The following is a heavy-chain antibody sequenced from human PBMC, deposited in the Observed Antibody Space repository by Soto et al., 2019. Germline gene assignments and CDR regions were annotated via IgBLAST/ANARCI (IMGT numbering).Heavy chain of an antibody. CDR3: ARGGSSSWYSYGMDV. CDR1: GFTFSSYG. Sequence: QVQLVESGGGVVQPGRSLRLSCAASGFTFSSYGMHWVRQAPGKGLEWVAVIWYDGSNKYYADSVKGRFTISRDNSKNTLYLQMNSLRAEETAVYYCARGGSSSWYSYGMDVWGQGTTVTVSS. CDR2: IWYDGSNK. J-gene: IGHJ6*02. V-gene: IGHV3-33*01. D-gene: IGHD6-13*01.